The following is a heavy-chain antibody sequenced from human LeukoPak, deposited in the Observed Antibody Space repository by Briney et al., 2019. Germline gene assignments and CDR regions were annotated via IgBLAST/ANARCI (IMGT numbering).Heavy chain of an antibody. CDR1: GFTFSSDW. CDR2: IKQVGREK. D-gene: IGHD3-16*02. Sequence: GGSLRLSCAASGFTFSSDWMSWVRQAPGEGLEWVANIKQVGREKYYVDYVKGRFTISRDNAKNSLFLQMNSLRAEDTAVYYCARRGDHVWGSDRSDAFDIWGQGTMVAVSS. V-gene: IGHV3-7*04. CDR3: ARRGDHVWGSDRSDAFDI. J-gene: IGHJ3*02.